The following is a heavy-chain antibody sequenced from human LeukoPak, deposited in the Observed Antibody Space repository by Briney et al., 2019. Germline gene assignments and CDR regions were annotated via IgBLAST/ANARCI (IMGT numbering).Heavy chain of an antibody. Sequence: AETLSLTCTVSGGSIYSYYWSWIRQPAGKGLEWIGRIYSSGDTKYNPSLTSRVSMSVDTSKKQFSLKLSSVTAADTAIYYCARDAGAVVVPAAMVASNWFDPWGQGTLVTVSS. CDR3: ARDAGAVVVPAAMVASNWFDP. D-gene: IGHD2-2*01. CDR1: GGSIYSYY. V-gene: IGHV4-4*07. CDR2: IYSSGDT. J-gene: IGHJ5*02.